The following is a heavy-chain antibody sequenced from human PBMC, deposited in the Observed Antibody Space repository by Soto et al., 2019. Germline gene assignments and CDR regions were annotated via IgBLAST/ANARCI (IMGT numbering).Heavy chain of an antibody. D-gene: IGHD6-13*01. J-gene: IGHJ4*02. Sequence: QTGGSLRLSCAASVFTFGIYAMSLVRQAPGKGLEWVSSISGSGGSIYYAHSVKGRFTISRYKTKNTLDLQMNSLRAEDTAVYHCARVAPEYSSTPRRFDFWVQGTLVTVSS. CDR2: ISGSGGSI. V-gene: IGHV3-23*01. CDR1: VFTFGIYA. CDR3: ARVAPEYSSTPRRFDF.